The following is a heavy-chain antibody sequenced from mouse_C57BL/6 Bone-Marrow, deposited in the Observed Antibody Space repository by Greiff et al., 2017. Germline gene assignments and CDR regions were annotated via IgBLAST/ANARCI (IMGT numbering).Heavy chain of an antibody. CDR2: IDPSDSYT. D-gene: IGHD2-5*01. V-gene: IGHV1-59*01. CDR3: ARRDYSKGN. CDR1: GYTFTSYW. Sequence: VQLQQPGAELVRPGTSVKLSCKASGYTFTSYWMHWVKQRPGQGLEWIGVIDPSDSYTNYNQKFKGKATLTVDTSSSTAYMQLSSLTSEDSAVYDCARRDYSKGNWGQGTLVTVSA. J-gene: IGHJ3*01.